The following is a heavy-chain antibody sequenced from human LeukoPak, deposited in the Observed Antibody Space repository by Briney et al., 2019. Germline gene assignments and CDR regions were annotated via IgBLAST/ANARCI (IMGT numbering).Heavy chain of an antibody. J-gene: IGHJ4*02. Sequence: ASVKVSCTAYGYTFTGYYMHWVRQAPGQGLEWMGWINPKSGGTNYAQTFQGRVTMTRDTSISTAYMGLSRLRSDDTAVYYCARDYDSSGYSSHFDYWGQGTLVTVSS. V-gene: IGHV1-2*02. CDR3: ARDYDSSGYSSHFDY. CDR1: GYTFTGYY. CDR2: INPKSGGT. D-gene: IGHD3-22*01.